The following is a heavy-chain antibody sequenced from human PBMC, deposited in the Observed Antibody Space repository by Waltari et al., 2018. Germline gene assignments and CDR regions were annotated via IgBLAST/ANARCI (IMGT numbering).Heavy chain of an antibody. D-gene: IGHD3-10*01. CDR2: ISGNGGGT. J-gene: IGHJ5*01. CDR1: EFHFHNYG. Sequence: ELRLLESGGGLVQPEGCLRVSGAASEFHFHNYGISWVRQAPGKGLKWVSTISGNGGGTYYADSVRGRFTISRDNSYNTLYLQMNSLRDEDTAIYYCAKRGVFGSGNSFKNNWFDSWGQGTLVTVSS. V-gene: IGHV3-23*01. CDR3: AKRGVFGSGNSFKNNWFDS.